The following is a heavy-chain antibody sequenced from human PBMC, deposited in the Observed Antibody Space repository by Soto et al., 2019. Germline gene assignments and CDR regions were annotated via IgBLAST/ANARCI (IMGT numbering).Heavy chain of an antibody. Sequence: QVQLVESGGGVVQPGRSLRLSCAASGFTFSSYGMHWVRQAPGKGLEWVAVIWSDGSTKYYADSVKGRFTISRDISNTLYLQMNNLRAEDTALYYCARDLRRGYGMDVWCQGTTVTVSS. J-gene: IGHJ6*02. CDR2: IWSDGSTK. CDR3: ARDLRRGYGMDV. V-gene: IGHV3-33*01. CDR1: GFTFSSYG.